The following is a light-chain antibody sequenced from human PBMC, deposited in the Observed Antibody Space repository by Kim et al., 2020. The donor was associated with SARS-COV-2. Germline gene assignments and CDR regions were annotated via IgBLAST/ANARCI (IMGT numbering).Light chain of an antibody. CDR3: QQYYSTPRSYT. CDR2: WAS. Sequence: TINCKSSQSVLYSSNNKNYLAWYQQKQGQPPKLLIYWASTRESGVPDRFSGSGSGTDFTLTISSLQAEDVAVYYCQQYYSTPRSYTFGQGTKLEI. V-gene: IGKV4-1*01. J-gene: IGKJ2*01. CDR1: QSVLYSSNNKNY.